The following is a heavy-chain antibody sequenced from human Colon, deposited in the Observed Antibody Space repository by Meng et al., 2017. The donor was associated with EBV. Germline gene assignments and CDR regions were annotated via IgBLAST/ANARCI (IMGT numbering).Heavy chain of an antibody. CDR2: INPSTAHP. V-gene: IGHV7-4-1*02. J-gene: IGHJ4*02. Sequence: QVQLLQFGSELKKPGASVKVSCKASGYSLRSYAVNWLRQAPGRGLEWMGWINPSTAHPTYAQDFTGRFVFSLDISVNTAYLQINSLKAEDTAIYYCVRDVPDGDISLFDSWGQGTLVTVSS. CDR1: GYSLRSYA. D-gene: IGHD2-21*02. CDR3: VRDVPDGDISLFDS.